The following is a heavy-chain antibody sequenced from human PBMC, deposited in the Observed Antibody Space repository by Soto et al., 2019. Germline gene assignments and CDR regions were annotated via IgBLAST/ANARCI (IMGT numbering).Heavy chain of an antibody. J-gene: IGHJ3*02. Sequence: SETLSLTCAVYGGSFSGYYWSWIRQPPGKGLEWIGEINHSGSTNYNPSLKSRVTISVDTSKNQFSLKLSSVTAADTAVYYCARYQFRKRQWLVMRQNAFDIWGQGTMVTVSS. CDR1: GGSFSGYY. CDR2: INHSGST. V-gene: IGHV4-34*01. CDR3: ARYQFRKRQWLVMRQNAFDI. D-gene: IGHD6-19*01.